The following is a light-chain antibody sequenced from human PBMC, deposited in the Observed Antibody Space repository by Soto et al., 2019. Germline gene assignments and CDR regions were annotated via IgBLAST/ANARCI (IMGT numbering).Light chain of an antibody. CDR3: KSYDSSLSGYV. CDR2: ANN. CDR1: SSNIGAVYD. Sequence: QSVLTQPPSVSGCPGQRVTISCTGISSNIGAVYDVHWYQQLPGTAPKLLIYANNNRPSGVPDRFAGSKSGTSVSLAITGLQSDDEADYYCKSYDSSLSGYVFGTGTKSPS. V-gene: IGLV1-40*01. J-gene: IGLJ1*01.